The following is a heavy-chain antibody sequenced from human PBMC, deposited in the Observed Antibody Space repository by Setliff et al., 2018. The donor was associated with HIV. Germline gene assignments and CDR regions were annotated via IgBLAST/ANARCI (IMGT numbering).Heavy chain of an antibody. CDR2: ISPHNGHT. V-gene: IGHV1-18*01. J-gene: IGHJ2*01. CDR1: GYTFTNYG. CDR3: AREERTYLDRRGSRWFFDL. Sequence: ASVKVSCKATGYTFTNYGITWVRQAPGQGLEWVGWISPHNGHTEYAQKVQIRVTMTTDTSTNTAYMELRSLRSDDTAVYYCAREERTYLDRRGSRWFFDLWGRGTLGTVSS. D-gene: IGHD3-22*01.